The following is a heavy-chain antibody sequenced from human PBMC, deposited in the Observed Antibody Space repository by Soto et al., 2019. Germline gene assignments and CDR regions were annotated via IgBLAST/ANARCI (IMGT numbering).Heavy chain of an antibody. D-gene: IGHD3-22*01. Sequence: GGSLRLSCAAPGFTFSSYIMNWVRQAPGKWLEWVSSISSSSSYIYYADSVKGRFTISRDNAKNSLYLQMNSLRAEDTAVYYCARDPTGRYYYDSSGSDLNYWGQGT. J-gene: IGHJ4*02. CDR1: GFTFSSYI. CDR3: ARDPTGRYYYDSSGSDLNY. CDR2: ISSSSSYI. V-gene: IGHV3-21*01.